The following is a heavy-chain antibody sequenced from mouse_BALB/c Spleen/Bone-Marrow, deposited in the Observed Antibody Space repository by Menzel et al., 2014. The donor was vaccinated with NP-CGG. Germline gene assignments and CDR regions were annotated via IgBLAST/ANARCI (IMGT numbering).Heavy chain of an antibody. CDR3: ARLYYYGLQDY. J-gene: IGHJ2*01. V-gene: IGHV4-1*02. Sequence: EVMLVESGGGLVQLGGSLKLSCAASGFDFSRYWMSWVRQAPGKGLEWIGEINPDSSTINYTPSLKDKFIISRDNAKNTLYLQMSKVRSEDTAPYYCARLYYYGLQDYWGQGTTLTVSS. D-gene: IGHD1-1*01. CDR2: INPDSSTI. CDR1: GFDFSRYW.